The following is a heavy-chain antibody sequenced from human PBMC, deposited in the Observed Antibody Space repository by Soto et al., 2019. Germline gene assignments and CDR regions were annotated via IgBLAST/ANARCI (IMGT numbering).Heavy chain of an antibody. D-gene: IGHD2-2*01. J-gene: IGHJ4*02. CDR1: GFTFSSYG. Sequence: QVQLVESGGGVVQPGRSLRLSCTASGFTFSSYGMHWVRQAPGKGLEWVAVISNDGSNKYYADSVKGRFTISRDNSKNTLYLEMNSLRDEDTAVYYGAKDKGIVVVPAAIGNYWGQGTLVTVSS. CDR2: ISNDGSNK. CDR3: AKDKGIVVVPAAIGNY. V-gene: IGHV3-30*18.